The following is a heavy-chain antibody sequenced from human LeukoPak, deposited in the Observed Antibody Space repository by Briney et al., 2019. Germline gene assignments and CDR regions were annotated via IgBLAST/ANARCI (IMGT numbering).Heavy chain of an antibody. CDR2: ISSSGSTI. CDR1: GFTFSDYY. V-gene: IGHV3-11*01. D-gene: IGHD2-15*01. J-gene: IGHJ3*02. CDR3: ARPRLEYCSGGSCFDAFDI. Sequence: NPGGSLRLSCAASGFTFSDYYMSWIRQAPGKGLEWVSYISSSGSTIYYADSVKGRFTISRDNAKNSLYLQMNSLTAEDTAIYSCARPRLEYCSGGSCFDAFDIWGQGTMVTVSS.